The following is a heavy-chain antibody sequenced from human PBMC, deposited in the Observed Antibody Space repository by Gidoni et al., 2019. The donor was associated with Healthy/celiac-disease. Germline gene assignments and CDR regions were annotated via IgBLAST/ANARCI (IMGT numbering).Heavy chain of an antibody. CDR2: IYYSGST. D-gene: IGHD3-10*01. Sequence: QLQLQASCPGLLKPSETLSLTCTVSGGPISSSSYYWGWIRPPPGKGLECIGSIYYSGSTYYIPSLKGKVTISIETPKNRFSLKLRSVTAADTAVYCCEGSVEARRGWFDPWGQGNLVTVSS. CDR3: EGSVEARRGWFDP. CDR1: GGPISSSSYY. V-gene: IGHV4-39*01. J-gene: IGHJ5*02.